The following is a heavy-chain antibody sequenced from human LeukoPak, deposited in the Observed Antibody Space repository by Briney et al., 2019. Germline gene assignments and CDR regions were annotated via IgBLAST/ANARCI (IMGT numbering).Heavy chain of an antibody. CDR1: GGTFSSYA. J-gene: IGHJ4*02. CDR3: ARGVWGDPFDY. Sequence: ASVKVSCKASGGTFSSYAISWVRQAPGQGLEWMGRIIPILGIANYAQKFQGRVTITADKSTSTAYMELSSLRSEDTAVYYCARGVWGDPFDYWGQGTLVTVSS. V-gene: IGHV1-69*04. D-gene: IGHD3-16*01. CDR2: IIPILGIA.